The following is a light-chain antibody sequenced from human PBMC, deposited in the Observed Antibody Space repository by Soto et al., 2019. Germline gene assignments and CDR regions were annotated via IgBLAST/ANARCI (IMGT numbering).Light chain of an antibody. CDR1: QTISTS. J-gene: IGKJ2*01. V-gene: IGKV1-5*03. CDR3: QQYSSYSPYT. CDR2: KAS. Sequence: DIQMTQSPSTLSASVGDRVTITCRASQTISTSLAWYQQKPGKAPRLLIYKASSLERGVPSKFSDSGSGTEVTLTIRSLQPDDFATYYCQQYSSYSPYTFGQGTRLEI.